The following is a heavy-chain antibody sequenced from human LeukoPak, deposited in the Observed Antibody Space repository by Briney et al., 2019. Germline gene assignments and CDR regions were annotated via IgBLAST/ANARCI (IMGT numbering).Heavy chain of an antibody. CDR2: ISGSGGST. V-gene: IGHV3-23*01. D-gene: IGHD3-3*01. CDR1: GFSFNNAW. CDR3: AKGRQIFGVVIMPHYFDY. J-gene: IGHJ4*02. Sequence: GSLRLSCTPSGTASGFSFNNAWMSWVRQAPGKGLEWVSAISGSGGSTYYADSVKGRFTISRDNSKNTLYLQMNSLRAEDTAVYYCAKGRQIFGVVIMPHYFDYWGQGTLVTVSS.